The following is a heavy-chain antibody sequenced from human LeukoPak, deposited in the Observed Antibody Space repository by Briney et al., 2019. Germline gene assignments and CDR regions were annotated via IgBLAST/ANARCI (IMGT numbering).Heavy chain of an antibody. V-gene: IGHV1-24*01. CDR2: FDPEYDDP. J-gene: IGHJ4*02. CDR1: GDSLTKLS. Sequence: ASVRVSCKVSGDSLTKLSIHWVRQAPIKGLEWMGTFDPEYDDPVYVQKFQGRVTMTKDTSTDTAYMVLSSLRSEDTAVYYCARVPSTVRLPEYWGQGTLVTVSS. CDR3: ARVPSTVRLPEY. D-gene: IGHD1-1*01.